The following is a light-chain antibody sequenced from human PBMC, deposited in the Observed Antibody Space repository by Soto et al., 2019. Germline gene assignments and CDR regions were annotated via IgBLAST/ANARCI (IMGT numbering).Light chain of an antibody. CDR3: AAWNDSLSGLV. Sequence: QSVLTQPPSASGTPGQRVTISCSGSSSNIGSNYVYWYQQLPGTAPKLLIYRNNQRPSGVPDRFSGSKSGTSASLAISGLRSADEADYYCAAWNDSLSGLVFGGGTKLTVL. J-gene: IGLJ2*01. CDR1: SSNIGSNY. V-gene: IGLV1-47*01. CDR2: RNN.